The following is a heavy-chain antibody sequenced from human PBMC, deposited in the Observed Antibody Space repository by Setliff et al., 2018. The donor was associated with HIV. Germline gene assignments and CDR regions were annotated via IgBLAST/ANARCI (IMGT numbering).Heavy chain of an antibody. CDR1: GYTVTELS. D-gene: IGHD5-12*01. J-gene: IGHJ4*02. CDR3: ATRIRDGHRGYGYFDF. V-gene: IGHV1-24*01. CDR2: FDPEDNKI. Sequence: ASVKVSCKVSGYTVTELSINWVRQAPGKGPEWMGGFDPEDNKIVYAQKFQGRVTTTEDTSTDTAYMELSSLRPEDTAVYYCATRIRDGHRGYGYFDFWGQGILVTVSS.